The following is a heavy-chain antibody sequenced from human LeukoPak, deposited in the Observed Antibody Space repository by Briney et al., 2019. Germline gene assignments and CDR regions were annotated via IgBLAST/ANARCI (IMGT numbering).Heavy chain of an antibody. CDR2: INHSGNT. Sequence: SETLSLTCAVYGGSFSAYYWSWIRQPPGKGLEWIGEINHSGNTNYNPSLKSRVTISVDTSKNQFSLKLSSVTAADTAVYYCARGRRTAQTKNNWFDPWGQGTLVTVSS. CDR1: GGSFSAYY. CDR3: ARGRRTAQTKNNWFDP. D-gene: IGHD2-8*01. V-gene: IGHV4-34*01. J-gene: IGHJ5*02.